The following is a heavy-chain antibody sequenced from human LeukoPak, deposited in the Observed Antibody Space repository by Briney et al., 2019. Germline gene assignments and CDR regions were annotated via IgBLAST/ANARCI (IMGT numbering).Heavy chain of an antibody. CDR2: ISSSGSYI. CDR1: RFTFSSYS. J-gene: IGHJ6*03. Sequence: GGSLRLSCAASRFTFSSYSMNWVRQAPGKGLEWVSSISSSGSYIYYADSVKGRFTISRDNAKNSLYLQMNSLRAEDTAVYYCARGSAMVYYYMDVWGKGTTVTISS. V-gene: IGHV3-21*01. CDR3: ARGSAMVYYYMDV. D-gene: IGHD5-18*01.